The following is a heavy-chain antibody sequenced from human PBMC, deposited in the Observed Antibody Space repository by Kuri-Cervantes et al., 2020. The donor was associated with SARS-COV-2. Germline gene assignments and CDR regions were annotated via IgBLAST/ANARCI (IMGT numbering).Heavy chain of an antibody. CDR3: ARPDMGSQYFQH. CDR2: INHSGST. D-gene: IGHD1-26*01. CDR1: GGSFSGYY. J-gene: IGHJ1*01. V-gene: IGHV4-34*01. Sequence: GSLRLSCAVYGGSFSGYYWSWIRQPPGKGLEWIGEINHSGSTNYNPSLKSRVTISVDTSKSQFSLKLSSVTAADTAVYYCARPDMGSQYFQHWGQGTLVTVSS.